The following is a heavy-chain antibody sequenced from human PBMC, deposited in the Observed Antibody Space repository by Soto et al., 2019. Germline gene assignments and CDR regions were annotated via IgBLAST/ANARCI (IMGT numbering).Heavy chain of an antibody. J-gene: IGHJ5*02. CDR1: CAPITWGDYS. D-gene: IGHD2-2*01. CDR2: IFHGGST. Sequence: SETLSLTCAISCAPITWGDYSWNLIRQPPGKGLEWIGYIFHGGSTYYNPSLRSRVTISVDRSRTQFSLKMSSVTAADTAVYYCARGRVVVPAAVMFNCLDPWGQGALVTVSS. V-gene: IGHV4-30-2*01. CDR3: ARGRVVVPAAVMFNCLDP.